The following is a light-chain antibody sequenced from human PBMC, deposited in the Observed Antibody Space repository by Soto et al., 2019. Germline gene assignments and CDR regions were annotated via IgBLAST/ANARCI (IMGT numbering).Light chain of an antibody. CDR1: QSISNH. CDR3: QQSYSSPPT. Sequence: DIDVTHSPSSLCASVEDRVIITCRASQSISNHLNWYQQKPGKAPKLLIFAASSLQSGVPSRFSGSRSGPDFTLTISSLQPEDFATYYCQQSYSSPPTFGQGTKVDIK. CDR2: AAS. V-gene: IGKV1-39*01. J-gene: IGKJ1*01.